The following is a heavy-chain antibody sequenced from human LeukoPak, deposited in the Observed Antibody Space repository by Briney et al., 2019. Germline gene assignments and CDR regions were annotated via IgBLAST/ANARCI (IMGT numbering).Heavy chain of an antibody. CDR1: GYTFTGYY. Sequence: GASVKASCKASGYTFTGYYMHWVRQAPGQGLEWMGWINPNSGGTKSAQKFQGRVTMTRDTSISTAYMELSRLRSDDTAVYYCARDPYDSSSYYYSYFDYWGQGTLVTVSS. V-gene: IGHV1-2*02. D-gene: IGHD3-22*01. J-gene: IGHJ4*02. CDR2: INPNSGGT. CDR3: ARDPYDSSSYYYSYFDY.